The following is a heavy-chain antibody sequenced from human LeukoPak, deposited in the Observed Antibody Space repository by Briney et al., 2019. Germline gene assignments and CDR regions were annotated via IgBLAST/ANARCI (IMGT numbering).Heavy chain of an antibody. V-gene: IGHV1-8*01. D-gene: IGHD3-10*01. CDR3: ARVYGYYGSGSYSWTYYYYYYMDV. CDR1: GYTFTSYD. CDR2: MNPNSGNT. J-gene: IGHJ6*03. Sequence: ASVKVSCKASGYTFTSYDINWVRQATGQGLEWMGWMNPNSGNTGYAQKFRGRVTMTRNTSISTAYMELSSLRSEDTAVYYCARVYGYYGSGSYSWTYYYYYYMDVWGKGTTVTISS.